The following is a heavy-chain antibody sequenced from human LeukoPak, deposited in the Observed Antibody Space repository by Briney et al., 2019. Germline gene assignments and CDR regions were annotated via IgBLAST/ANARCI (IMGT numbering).Heavy chain of an antibody. Sequence: GGSLRLSCAASGFIFNNYGMSWVRQAPGKGLEWVSVISGNGGDTFYADSVKGRFTISRDNSKHTLYLQMNSLRVEDTAVYYCAKGRTLVGGSTRSYDYWGQGTLVTVSS. CDR1: GFIFNNYG. J-gene: IGHJ4*02. V-gene: IGHV3-23*01. CDR3: AKGRTLVGGSTRSYDY. CDR2: ISGNGGDT. D-gene: IGHD1-26*01.